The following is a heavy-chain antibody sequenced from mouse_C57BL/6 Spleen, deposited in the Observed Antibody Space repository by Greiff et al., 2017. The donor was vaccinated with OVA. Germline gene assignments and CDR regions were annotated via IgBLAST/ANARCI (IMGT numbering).Heavy chain of an antibody. V-gene: IGHV1-82*01. CDR1: GYAFSSSW. CDR3: ARGASARFAD. Sequence: VQLQQSGPELVKPGASVKISCKASGYAFSSSWMNWVKQRPGKGLEWIGRIYPGDGDTNYNGKFKGKATLTADKSSSTAYMQLSSLTSEDTAVYFSARGASARFADWGQGSLATVPA. J-gene: IGHJ3*01. CDR2: IYPGDGDT.